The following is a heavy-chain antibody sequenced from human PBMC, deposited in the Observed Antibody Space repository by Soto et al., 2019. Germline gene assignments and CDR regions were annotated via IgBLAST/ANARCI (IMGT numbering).Heavy chain of an antibody. CDR1: GFAFSSYG. CDR3: AKDVVGATYSYYFDY. CDR2: ISYDGSNK. D-gene: IGHD1-26*01. Sequence: LRLSCAASGFAFSSYGMHWVRQAPGKGLEWVAVISYDGSNKYYADSVKGRFTISRDNSKNTLYLQMNSLRAEDTAVYYCAKDVVGATYSYYFDYWGQGTLVTVSS. V-gene: IGHV3-30*18. J-gene: IGHJ4*02.